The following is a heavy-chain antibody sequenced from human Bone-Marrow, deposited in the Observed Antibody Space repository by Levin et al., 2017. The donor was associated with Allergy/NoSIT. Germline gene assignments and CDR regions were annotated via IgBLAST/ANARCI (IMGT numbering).Heavy chain of an antibody. J-gene: IGHJ4*02. CDR1: GVTFSNYW. D-gene: IGHD5/OR15-5a*01. CDR2: ITSDGIGT. Sequence: PGGSLRLSCVASGVTFSNYWMHWVRQTPGKGLVWVSRITSDGIGTSYADSVKGRFTISRDNAKNTLYLQMDSLRVADTAVYYCVSDSSVSRVDNWGQGTLVTVSS. CDR3: VSDSSVSRVDN. V-gene: IGHV3-74*01.